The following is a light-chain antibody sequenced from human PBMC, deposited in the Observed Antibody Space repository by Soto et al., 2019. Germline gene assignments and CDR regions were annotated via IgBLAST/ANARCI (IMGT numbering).Light chain of an antibody. J-gene: IGKJ1*01. Sequence: DIQMTQSPSTLSASVGDRVTITCRASQSVNGWLAWYQQKPGKAPKLLIYAASNLESGVPSRFSGSGSGTEFTLTLSSLQPDDSATDYCQRYNSNPWTFGQGTKVEVK. CDR2: AAS. V-gene: IGKV1-5*01. CDR3: QRYNSNPWT. CDR1: QSVNGW.